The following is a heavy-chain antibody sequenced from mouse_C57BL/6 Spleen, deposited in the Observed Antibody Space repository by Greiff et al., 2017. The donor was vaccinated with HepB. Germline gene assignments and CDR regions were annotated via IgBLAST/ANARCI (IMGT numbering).Heavy chain of an antibody. V-gene: IGHV1-52*01. CDR3: ARSVWYFDV. Sequence: QVQLQQPGAELVRPGSSVKLSCKASGYTFTSYWMHWVKQRPIQGLEWIGNIDPSDSDTHYNQKFKDKATLTVDKSSSTAYMQLSSLTSEDSAVYYCARSVWYFDVWGTGTTVTVSS. J-gene: IGHJ1*03. CDR2: IDPSDSDT. CDR1: GYTFTSYW.